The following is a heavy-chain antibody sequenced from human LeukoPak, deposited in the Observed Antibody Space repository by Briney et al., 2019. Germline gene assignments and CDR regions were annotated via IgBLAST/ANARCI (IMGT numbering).Heavy chain of an antibody. CDR1: GFTVSSNY. V-gene: IGHV3-53*01. Sequence: GGSLRLSCAASGFTVSSNYMSWVRQAPGKGLEWVSVIYSGGSTYYADSVKGRFTISRDNSKHTLYLQMNSLRAEDTAVYYCARRRRDGYNPRGYYFDYWGQGTLVTVSS. J-gene: IGHJ4*02. D-gene: IGHD5-24*01. CDR2: IYSGGST. CDR3: ARRRRDGYNPRGYYFDY.